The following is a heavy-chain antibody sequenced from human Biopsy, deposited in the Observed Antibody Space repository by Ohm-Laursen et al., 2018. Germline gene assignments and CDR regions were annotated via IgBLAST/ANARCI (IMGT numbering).Heavy chain of an antibody. V-gene: IGHV4-34*01. CDR3: ARGGFGLDGYNSP. Sequence: GTLSLTCAVYGGTYSGYYWSWIRQPPGKGLEWIGEVHHDGRASYNPSLKSRVTISVDTSKHQFSLRLTSGTAADTAVYYCARGGFGLDGYNSPWGRGTLVIVSS. D-gene: IGHD5-24*01. J-gene: IGHJ5*02. CDR2: VHHDGRA. CDR1: GGTYSGYY.